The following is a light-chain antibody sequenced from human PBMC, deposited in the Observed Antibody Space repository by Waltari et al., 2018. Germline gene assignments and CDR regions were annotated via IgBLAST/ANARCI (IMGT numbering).Light chain of an antibody. CDR3: QQYYSYPRT. V-gene: IGKV1-8*01. J-gene: IGKJ1*01. Sequence: AIRMTQSPSSLSASTGDRVTITCRARQGISSYLAWYQQKPGKATKLLIYAASTLQSWVPSRFSGSGSGTDFTLTISCLQSEDFATYYCQQYYSYPRTFGQGTKVEIK. CDR2: AAS. CDR1: QGISSY.